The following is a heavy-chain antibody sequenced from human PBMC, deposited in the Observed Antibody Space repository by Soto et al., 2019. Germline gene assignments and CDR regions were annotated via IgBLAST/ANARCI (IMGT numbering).Heavy chain of an antibody. CDR2: IIPIFGPA. CDR1: GYTFTGYY. V-gene: IGHV1-69*13. J-gene: IGHJ6*02. D-gene: IGHD1-1*01. CDR3: ATGSFTSTGGRIGYHYNAMDV. Sequence: SVKVSCKASGYTFTGYYMHWVRQAPGQGLEWMGGIIPIFGPANFAKKFQGRVTITADESTTTAYMELSSLTSEDTAVYYCATGSFTSTGGRIGYHYNAMDVWGQGTTVTVS.